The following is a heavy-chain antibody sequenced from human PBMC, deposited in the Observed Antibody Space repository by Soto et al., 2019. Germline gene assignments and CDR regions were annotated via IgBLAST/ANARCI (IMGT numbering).Heavy chain of an antibody. CDR1: GGTFSSYT. J-gene: IGHJ6*03. CDR2: IIPILGIA. D-gene: IGHD4-4*01. CDR3: ARAPPDGSKSPYSYYYYLDV. V-gene: IGHV1-69*02. Sequence: ASVKVSCKASGGTFSSYTISWVRQAPGQGLEWMGRIIPILGIANYAQKFQGRVTITADKSTSTAYLELSSLRSEDTAVYYCARAPPDGSKSPYSYYYYLDVWGKGTTVTVSS.